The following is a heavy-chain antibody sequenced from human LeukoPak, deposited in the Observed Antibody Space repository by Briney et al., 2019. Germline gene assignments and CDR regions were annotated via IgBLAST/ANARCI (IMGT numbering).Heavy chain of an antibody. CDR1: GGSISSGGYY. CDR3: ARNYYYGMDV. CDR2: IYHSGST. J-gene: IGHJ6*02. V-gene: IGHV4-30-2*01. Sequence: SETLSLTCTVSGGSISSGGYYWSWIRQPPGKGLEWIGYIYHSGSTYYNPSLKSRVTISVDRSKNQFSLKLSSVTAADTAVYYCARNYYYGMDVWGQGTTVTVSS.